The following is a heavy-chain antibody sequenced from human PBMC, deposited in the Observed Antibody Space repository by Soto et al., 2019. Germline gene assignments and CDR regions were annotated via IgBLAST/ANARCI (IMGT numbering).Heavy chain of an antibody. V-gene: IGHV4-28*01. J-gene: IGHJ4*02. CDR3: AKDHLGGAMAVPFFDQ. D-gene: IGHD3-16*01. CDR1: GSSISNDNW. CDR2: IHHFGYT. Sequence: PSETLSLTCGVSGSSISNDNWWVWIRQPPGKGLEWIGYIHHFGYTYSNPSLKSRLTMSVDTSKNQFSLKLSSVTAVDTAVYYCAKDHLGGAMAVPFFDQLGQGTLVTVSS.